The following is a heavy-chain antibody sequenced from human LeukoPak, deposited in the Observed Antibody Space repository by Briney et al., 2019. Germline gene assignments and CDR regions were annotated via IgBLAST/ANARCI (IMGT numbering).Heavy chain of an antibody. CDR3: ASELLYPFDY. CDR2: IKQDGREK. D-gene: IGHD3-3*01. J-gene: IGHJ4*02. V-gene: IGHV3-7*03. Sequence: GGSLRLSCAADGFIFSRHWMSSVRQAPGKGLEWVANIKQDGREKYYVGSVKCRFTISRDNAKNTLYPQMNSLTAEDTAVYYCASELLYPFDYWGQGTLVTVSS. CDR1: GFIFSRHW.